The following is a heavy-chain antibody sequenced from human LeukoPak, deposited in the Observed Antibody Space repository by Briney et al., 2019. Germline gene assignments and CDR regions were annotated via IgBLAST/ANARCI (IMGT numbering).Heavy chain of an antibody. CDR1: RLTFSRYA. D-gene: IGHD3-22*01. CDR3: AKNPQYYYDSSGFFEY. V-gene: IGHV3-23*01. J-gene: IGHJ4*02. CDR2: ISGSGGST. Sequence: GGSLRLSCAASRLTFSRYAMYWVRQAPGKGLEWVSAISGSGGSTYYADSVKGRFTISRDNSKNTLYLQMNSLRVEDTAVYYCAKNPQYYYDSSGFFEYWGQGTLVTVSS.